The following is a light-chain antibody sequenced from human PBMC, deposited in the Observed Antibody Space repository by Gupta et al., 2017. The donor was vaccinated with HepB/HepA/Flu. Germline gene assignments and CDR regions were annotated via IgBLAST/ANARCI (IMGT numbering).Light chain of an antibody. Sequence: SYVLTQPPSVSVAPGKTARITCGGNNIGSKSVHWYQQKPGQARVLVIYYDSDRPAGIPERFSGSNSGNTATLTISRVEAGDEADYYCQEGDSSSWVFGGGTKLTVL. CDR1: NIGSKS. J-gene: IGLJ3*02. CDR3: QEGDSSSWV. CDR2: YDS. V-gene: IGLV3-21*04.